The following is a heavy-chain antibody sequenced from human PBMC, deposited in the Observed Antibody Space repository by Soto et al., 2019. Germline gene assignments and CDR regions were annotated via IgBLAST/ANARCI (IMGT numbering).Heavy chain of an antibody. CDR3: ARSYYDSDGYLYYYYGMDV. CDR2: ICPGDCDH. V-gene: IGHV5-51*01. D-gene: IGHD3-22*01. CDR1: GYSFTNYC. Sequence: GESLKISCKASGYSFTNYCIGWVRQMPGKGLEWIGIICPGDCDHRYSPSLQGQVTISTEKSFSTAYLQLNSLKASDTAMYYCARSYYDSDGYLYYYYGMDVWGQGTPVTVSS. J-gene: IGHJ6*02.